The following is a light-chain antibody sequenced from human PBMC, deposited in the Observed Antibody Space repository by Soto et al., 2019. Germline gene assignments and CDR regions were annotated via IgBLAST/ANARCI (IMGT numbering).Light chain of an antibody. J-gene: IGLJ3*02. CDR2: INSDGSH. CDR1: SGHSTYA. Sequence: QSVPTQSPSASASLGASVKVTCTLSSGHSTYAIAWHQQQSEKGPRFLMKINSDGSHSKGDGIFDRFSGSSSGAERHLTISSLQSEDEADYYCQSWGTGIQVFGGATQLTVL. CDR3: QSWGTGIQV. V-gene: IGLV4-69*01.